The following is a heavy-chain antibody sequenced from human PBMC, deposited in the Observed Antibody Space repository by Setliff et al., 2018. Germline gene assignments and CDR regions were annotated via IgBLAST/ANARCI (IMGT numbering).Heavy chain of an antibody. CDR2: IYYSGSP. V-gene: IGHV4-59*11. CDR3: ARTQGEQQLTHPYYYYYYMDV. D-gene: IGHD6-13*01. CDR1: GSSISSHY. J-gene: IGHJ6*03. Sequence: KSSETLSLTCTVSGSSISSHYWSWVRQPPGKGLEWIGYIYYSGSPNYNPSLKSRVTISLDTSKNQFSLRLTSVTAADTAAYYCARTQGEQQLTHPYYYYYYMDVWGKGTTVTVSS.